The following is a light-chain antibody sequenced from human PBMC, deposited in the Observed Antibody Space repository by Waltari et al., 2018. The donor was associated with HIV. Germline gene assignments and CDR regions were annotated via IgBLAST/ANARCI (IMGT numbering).Light chain of an antibody. V-gene: IGLV2-8*01. CDR2: ETR. J-gene: IGLJ2*01. CDR1: RSDVGGFNS. Sequence: QSALTQPPAASGSPGQSVTIPCTGTRSDVGGFNSVSWYQQHPGKAPKLMNYETRKRASGVPDRFSASKSGNTASLTVSGLQAEDEADYYCGSYAGSNNLVFGGGTKLTVL. CDR3: GSYAGSNNLV.